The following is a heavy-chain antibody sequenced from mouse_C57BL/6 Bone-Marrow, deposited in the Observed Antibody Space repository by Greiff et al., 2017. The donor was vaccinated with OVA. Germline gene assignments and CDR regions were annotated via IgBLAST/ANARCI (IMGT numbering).Heavy chain of an antibody. V-gene: IGHV1-39*01. CDR3: AFYCCSSYRYFDV. J-gene: IGHJ1*03. CDR2: INPNYGTT. Sequence: EVKLQESGPELVKPGASVKISCKASGYSFTDYTMNWVKQSNGKSLEWIGVINPNYGTTSYNQKFKGKATLTVDKSSSTAYMQLNSLTSEDSAVYYYAFYCCSSYRYFDVWGTGTTVTVSS. D-gene: IGHD1-1*01. CDR1: GYSFTDYT.